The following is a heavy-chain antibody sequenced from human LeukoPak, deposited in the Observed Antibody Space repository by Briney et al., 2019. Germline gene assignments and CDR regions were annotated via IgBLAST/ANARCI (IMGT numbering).Heavy chain of an antibody. Sequence: PSETLSLTCTVSGGSISTYYWSWIRQPPGKGLEWIGYIDYSGSTNYNPSLKSRVTISVDTSKNQFSLKLSSVTAADTAVYYCARWRYFDWLSYDYWGQGTLVTVSS. D-gene: IGHD3-9*01. CDR3: ARWRYFDWLSYDY. J-gene: IGHJ4*02. V-gene: IGHV4-59*01. CDR2: IDYSGST. CDR1: GGSISTYY.